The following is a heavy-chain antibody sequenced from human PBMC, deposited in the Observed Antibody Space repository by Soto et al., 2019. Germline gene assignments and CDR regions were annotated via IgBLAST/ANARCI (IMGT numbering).Heavy chain of an antibody. Sequence: QVQLVQSGAEVKKPGASVKVSCKASEYTFTSYDISWVRQATGQGLEWMGWMNPNNGNTDYAPKFQGRVTMTMNTSIGTAYMELSSLRSEDTAVYYCARSPRNYYALGSYSYFRHWGQGTLVTVSS. V-gene: IGHV1-8*01. CDR1: EYTFTSYD. CDR3: ARSPRNYYALGSYSYFRH. CDR2: MNPNNGNT. D-gene: IGHD3-10*01. J-gene: IGHJ1*01.